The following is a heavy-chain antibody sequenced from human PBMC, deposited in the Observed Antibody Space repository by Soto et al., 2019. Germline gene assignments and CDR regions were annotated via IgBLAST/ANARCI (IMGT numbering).Heavy chain of an antibody. CDR2: IYHSGST. D-gene: IGHD4-17*01. V-gene: IGHV4-59*01. Sequence: VQLQASGPGLVKPSETLSLTCTVSDGSISSYYWSWIRQPPGKGLEWIGYIYHSGSTNYNPSLRSRVTISVDTSTNQFSLKLSSVTAAETAVYYCARWNTVTTRFDYWGRGTLVIVSS. CDR3: ARWNTVTTRFDY. J-gene: IGHJ4*02. CDR1: DGSISSYY.